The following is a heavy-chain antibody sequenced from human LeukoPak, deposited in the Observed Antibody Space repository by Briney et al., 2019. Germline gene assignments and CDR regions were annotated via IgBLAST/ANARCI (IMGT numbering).Heavy chain of an antibody. V-gene: IGHV3-30*02. CDR1: GFTFSTYG. CDR2: IQYDESNK. CDR3: AKDPHSKQRLVLNWLDP. D-gene: IGHD6-25*01. Sequence: PGGSLRLSCAASGFTFSTYGMHWVRQAPGKGLEWVAFIQYDESNKYYADSVKGRFTISRDNSKNTLYLQMDSLRAEDTAVYYCAKDPHSKQRLVLNWLDPWGQGTLVTVSS. J-gene: IGHJ5*02.